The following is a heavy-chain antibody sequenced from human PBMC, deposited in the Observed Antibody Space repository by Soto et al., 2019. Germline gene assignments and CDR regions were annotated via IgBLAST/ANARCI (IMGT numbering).Heavy chain of an antibody. CDR2: ISYDGSNK. J-gene: IGHJ4*02. Sequence: GGSLRLSCAASGFIFISYGMHWVRQAPCKGLEWVAVISYDGSNKYYADSVKGRFTISRDNSKNTLYLQMNSLRAEDTAVYYCAKELKWEQRHTLDYWGKGTLVTVSS. V-gene: IGHV3-30*18. CDR3: AKELKWEQRHTLDY. D-gene: IGHD1-26*01. CDR1: GFIFISYG.